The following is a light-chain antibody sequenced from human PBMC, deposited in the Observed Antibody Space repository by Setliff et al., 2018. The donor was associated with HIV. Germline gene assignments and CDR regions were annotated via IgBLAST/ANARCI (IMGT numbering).Light chain of an antibody. V-gene: IGKV4-1*01. Sequence: DIVMTQSPDSLAVSLGERATINCKSSQSVLYSSNNKNYLAWYQQKPGQPPKLLLYWASTRESGVPDRFSGSGSGTDFTLTISSLQAEDVAVYYCQQYYSTPLFGQGTKVDIK. CDR1: QSVLYSSNNKNY. J-gene: IGKJ1*01. CDR3: QQYYSTPL. CDR2: WAS.